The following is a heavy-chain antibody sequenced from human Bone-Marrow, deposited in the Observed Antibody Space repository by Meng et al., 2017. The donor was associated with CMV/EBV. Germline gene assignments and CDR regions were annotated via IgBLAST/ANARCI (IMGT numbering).Heavy chain of an antibody. D-gene: IGHD6-6*01. V-gene: IGHV3-13*01. CDR1: GFTFSSYD. CDR2: IGTAGDT. CDR3: AKARSIALGAFDI. Sequence: GESLKISCAASGFTFSSYDMHWVRQATGKGLEWVSAIGTAGDTYYPGSVKGRFTISRENAKNSLYLQMNSLRAEDTAVYYCAKARSIALGAFDIWGQRTMVTVSS. J-gene: IGHJ3*02.